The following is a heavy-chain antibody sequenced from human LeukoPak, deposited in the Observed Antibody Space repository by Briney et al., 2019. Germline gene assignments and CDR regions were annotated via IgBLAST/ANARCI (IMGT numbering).Heavy chain of an antibody. CDR3: ARPGDYGDYVFRPGGIDY. CDR2: ISSSGSTI. D-gene: IGHD4-17*01. V-gene: IGHV3-11*01. Sequence: PGGSLRLSCAASGFTFSDYYMSWIRQAPGKGLEWVSYISSSGSTIYYADSVKGRFTISRDNAKNSLYLQMNSLRAEDADVYYCARPGDYGDYVFRPGGIDYWGQGTLVTVSS. J-gene: IGHJ4*02. CDR1: GFTFSDYY.